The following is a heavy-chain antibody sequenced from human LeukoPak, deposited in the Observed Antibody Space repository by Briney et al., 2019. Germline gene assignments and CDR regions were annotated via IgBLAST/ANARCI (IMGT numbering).Heavy chain of an antibody. J-gene: IGHJ4*02. CDR2: IYYSGST. Sequence: PSETLSLTCTVSGGSISSYYWSWIRQPPGKGLEWIGYIYYSGSTNYNPSLKSRVTISVDTSKNQFSLKLSSVTAADTAVYYCASHDSSGYRDYWGQGTLVTVPS. CDR1: GGSISSYY. D-gene: IGHD3-22*01. V-gene: IGHV4-59*08. CDR3: ASHDSSGYRDY.